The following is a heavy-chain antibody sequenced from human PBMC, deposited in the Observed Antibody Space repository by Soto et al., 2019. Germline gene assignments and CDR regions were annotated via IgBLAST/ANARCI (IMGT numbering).Heavy chain of an antibody. Sequence: QLLESGPGLVKPSETLSLTCTVSGGSISSSSYYWGWIRQPPGKGLEWIGSIYYSGSTYYNPSLKSRVTISVDTSKNQFSLKLSSVTAADTAVYYCARSYYDFWTGWGWFDPWGQGTLVTVSS. CDR1: GGSISSSSYY. CDR3: ARSYYDFWTGWGWFDP. V-gene: IGHV4-39*01. D-gene: IGHD3-3*01. CDR2: IYYSGST. J-gene: IGHJ5*02.